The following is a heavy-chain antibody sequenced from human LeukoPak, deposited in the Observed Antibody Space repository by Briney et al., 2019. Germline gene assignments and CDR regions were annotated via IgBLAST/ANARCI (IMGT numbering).Heavy chain of an antibody. V-gene: IGHV4-34*01. J-gene: IGHJ5*02. Sequence: SETLSLTCAVYGGSFSGYYWSWIRQPPGKGLEWIGEINHSGSTNYNPSLKSRVTISVDTSKDQFSLKLSSVTAADTAVYYCARTSSGWYLRSNWFDPWGQGTLVTVSS. D-gene: IGHD6-19*01. CDR2: INHSGST. CDR3: ARTSSGWYLRSNWFDP. CDR1: GGSFSGYY.